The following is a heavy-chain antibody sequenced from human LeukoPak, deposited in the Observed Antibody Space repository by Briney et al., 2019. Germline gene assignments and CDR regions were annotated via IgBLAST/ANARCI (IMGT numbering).Heavy chain of an antibody. J-gene: IGHJ4*02. Sequence: PGGSLRLSCAASGFTFSSYWMTWVRQAPGKGLEWVANINQDGSEKYYVDSVKGRFTITRDNPKNSLYLQMSGLRAEDTAVYYCAVRGQRHYYDSSGYYSLDYWGQGTLVTVSS. V-gene: IGHV3-7*01. CDR3: AVRGQRHYYDSSGYYSLDY. CDR1: GFTFSSYW. CDR2: INQDGSEK. D-gene: IGHD3-22*01.